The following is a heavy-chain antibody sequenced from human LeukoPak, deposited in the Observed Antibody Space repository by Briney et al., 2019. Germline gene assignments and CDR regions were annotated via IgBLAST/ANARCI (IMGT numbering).Heavy chain of an antibody. CDR2: IYPGDSDT. CDR1: GYSFTSYW. J-gene: IGHJ5*02. Sequence: GESLKISCKGSGYSFTSYWIGWVRQMPGKGLEWMGIIYPGDSDTRYSPSFQGQVTISADKSISTAYLQWSSLRASDTAMYYCARRGWGGYDTNWFDPWGQGTLVTVSS. D-gene: IGHD5-12*01. CDR3: ARRGWGGYDTNWFDP. V-gene: IGHV5-51*01.